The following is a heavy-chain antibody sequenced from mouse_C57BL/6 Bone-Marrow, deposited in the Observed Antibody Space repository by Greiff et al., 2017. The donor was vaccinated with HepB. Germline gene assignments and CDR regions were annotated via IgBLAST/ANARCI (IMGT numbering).Heavy chain of an antibody. J-gene: IGHJ2*01. Sequence: DVKLVESGGGLVQPGGSLKLSCAASGFTFSDYYMYWVRQTPEKRLEWVAYISNGGGSTYYPDTVKGRFTISRDNAKNTLYLQMSRLKSEDTAMYYCARGGSSAYFDYWGQGTTLTVSS. CDR3: ARGGSSAYFDY. CDR1: GFTFSDYY. D-gene: IGHD1-1*01. CDR2: ISNGGGST. V-gene: IGHV5-12*01.